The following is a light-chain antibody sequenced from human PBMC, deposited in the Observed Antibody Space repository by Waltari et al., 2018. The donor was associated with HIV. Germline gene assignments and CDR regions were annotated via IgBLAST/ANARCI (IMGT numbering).Light chain of an antibody. V-gene: IGKV1-9*01. Sequence: DIQLTQSPSFVSASVGDRVPITCRASQGVSSYIAWYQQKPGKAPNLLVFDASTLESGVPSRFSGSASGTDFTLTISSLQPEDLATYYCQELFTFGPGTKVEIK. CDR2: DAS. CDR1: QGVSSY. J-gene: IGKJ3*01. CDR3: QELFT.